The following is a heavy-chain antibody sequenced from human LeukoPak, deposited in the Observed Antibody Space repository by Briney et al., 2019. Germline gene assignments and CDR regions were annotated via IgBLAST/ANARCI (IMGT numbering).Heavy chain of an antibody. CDR3: ARVPAGSIRWFDP. Sequence: SETLSLTCTVSGGSISSSSYYWGWIRQPPGKGLEWIGSIYYSGSTYYNPSLKSRVTISVDTSKNQFSLKLSSVTAADTAVYYCARVPAGSIRWFDPWGQGTLVTVSS. D-gene: IGHD6-6*01. J-gene: IGHJ5*02. CDR1: GGSISSSSYY. CDR2: IYYSGST. V-gene: IGHV4-39*01.